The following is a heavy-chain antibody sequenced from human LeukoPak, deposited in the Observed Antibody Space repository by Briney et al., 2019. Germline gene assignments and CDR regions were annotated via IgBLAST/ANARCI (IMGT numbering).Heavy chain of an antibody. D-gene: IGHD3-3*01. V-gene: IGHV3-23*01. CDR2: ISGSGDST. CDR3: TWGGSGYYAY. J-gene: IGHJ4*02. CDR1: GFTFSSHA. Sequence: SGGSLRLSCAASGFTFSSHAMSWVRQAPGKGLEWVSVISGSGDSTYYADSVKGRFTISRDNSKNTLYLQMNSLRAEDTAVYYCTWGGSGYYAYWGQGTLVTVS.